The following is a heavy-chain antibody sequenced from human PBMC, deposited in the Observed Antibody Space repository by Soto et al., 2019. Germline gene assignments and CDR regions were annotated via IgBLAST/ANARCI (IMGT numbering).Heavy chain of an antibody. CDR2: ITHSVST. D-gene: IGHD2-15*01. CDR3: ARVSCSGISCYLTTRYNYYVLDI. CDR1: KGSFSGYY. Sequence: XATLWLPCAVYKGSFSGYYWTWVRQSPERGLEWIGEITHSVSTNYSPSLSSRVTISVDTSKNHFFLNLRSVTAADSGIYFFARVSCSGISCYLTTRYNYYVLDIWGQGTKVTVSS. V-gene: IGHV4-34*01. J-gene: IGHJ6*02.